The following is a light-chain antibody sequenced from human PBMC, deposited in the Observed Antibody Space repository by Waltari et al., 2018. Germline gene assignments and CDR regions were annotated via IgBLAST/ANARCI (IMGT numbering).Light chain of an antibody. CDR3: QQYNTWPPST. V-gene: IGKV3-15*01. J-gene: IGKJ2*02. Sequence: EIVMTQSPAALSVSPGERATLSCRASQSVSSNLAWYQHKPGQPPRLLISGASTRATCVPARFSGSGSGTEFTLTISSLQSEDSAIYYCQQYNTWPPSTFGQGTKLEIK. CDR2: GAS. CDR1: QSVSSN.